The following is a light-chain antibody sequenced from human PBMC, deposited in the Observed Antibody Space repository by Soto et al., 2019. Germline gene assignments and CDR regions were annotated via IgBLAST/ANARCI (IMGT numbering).Light chain of an antibody. J-gene: IGKJ1*01. CDR2: GAS. V-gene: IGKV3D-15*01. Sequence: EIVMTQSPATLSVSPGERATLSCRASQSVSSDLAWYQQKPGQAPRLLIYGASDRTTGTPDRFSGSGSGTDFALTIGRLEPEDFAMYYCQQYSDSPPTFGQGTKVDI. CDR3: QQYSDSPPT. CDR1: QSVSSD.